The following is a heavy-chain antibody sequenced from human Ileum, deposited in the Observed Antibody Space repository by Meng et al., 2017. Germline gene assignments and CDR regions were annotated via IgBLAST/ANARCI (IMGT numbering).Heavy chain of an antibody. CDR1: GGSISSGGYY. CDR2: IYYSGTT. Sequence: QVQLQESGPGLVKPSQTLSLTCTVSGGSISSGGYYWSWIRQHPGKGLEWIGYIYYSGTTYYNPSLKSRVTISVDTSKNQFSLKLSSVTAPDTAVYYCAREPPAAAGTGADYWGQGTLVTVSS. D-gene: IGHD6-13*01. V-gene: IGHV4-31*03. CDR3: AREPPAAAGTGADY. J-gene: IGHJ4*02.